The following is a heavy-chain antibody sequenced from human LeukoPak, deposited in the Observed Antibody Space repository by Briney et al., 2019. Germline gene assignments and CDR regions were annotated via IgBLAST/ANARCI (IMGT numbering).Heavy chain of an antibody. CDR1: GGSISSYY. CDR2: IHYSGST. D-gene: IGHD4-17*01. V-gene: IGHV4-59*01. CDR3: ARDDYGDYTFHH. J-gene: IGHJ1*01. Sequence: PSETLSLTCTVSGGSISSYYWSWIRQPPGKGLQWIGYIHYSGSTNYNPSLKSRVTISVDTSKNQFSLKLTSVTAADTAVYYCARDDYGDYTFHHWGQGTQVTVSS.